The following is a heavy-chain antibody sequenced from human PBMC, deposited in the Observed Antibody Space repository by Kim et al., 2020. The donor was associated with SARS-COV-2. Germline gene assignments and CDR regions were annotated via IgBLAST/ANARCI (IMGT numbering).Heavy chain of an antibody. J-gene: IGHJ4*02. Sequence: VKGRFTITRNKSKNTRYLQMNSLRAEDTAVYYCAKDINPIVGATTGFDYWGQGTLVTVSS. D-gene: IGHD1-26*01. CDR3: AKDINPIVGATTGFDY. V-gene: IGHV3-23*01.